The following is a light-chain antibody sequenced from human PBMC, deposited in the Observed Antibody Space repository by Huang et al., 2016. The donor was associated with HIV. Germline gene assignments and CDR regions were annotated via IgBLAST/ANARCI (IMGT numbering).Light chain of an antibody. CDR1: QGIGNS. CDR2: ETF. CDR3: QQYHEWPRT. J-gene: IGKJ2*01. Sequence: ERVLTQSPGTLSVSPGERATLSCRTSQGIGNSLAWYQLKPGQAPRLLIYETFIRASDIPARFSGGGSEIDFTLTISGVQSEDSAVYYCQQYHEWPRTFGQGTKVEIK. V-gene: IGKV3-15*01.